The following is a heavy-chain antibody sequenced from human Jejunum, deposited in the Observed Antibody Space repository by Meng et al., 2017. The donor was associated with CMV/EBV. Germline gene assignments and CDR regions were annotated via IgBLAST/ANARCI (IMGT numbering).Heavy chain of an antibody. CDR2: IYHSGST. V-gene: IGHV4-59*01. CDR1: GGPINSVY. Sequence: CTVSGGPINSVYWSWVRQTPGKGLEWIGYIYHSGSTAYNPSLKSRVSISIDKSKNQFSLKMNSVTAADTAVYYCARETPIRSLDLWGQGTLVTVSS. CDR3: ARETPIRSLDL. J-gene: IGHJ5*02.